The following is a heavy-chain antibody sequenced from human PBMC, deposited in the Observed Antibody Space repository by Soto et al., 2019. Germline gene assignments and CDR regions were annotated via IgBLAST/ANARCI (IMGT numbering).Heavy chain of an antibody. CDR2: ISSSSTFT. Sequence: PGGSLRLSCVASGFTFSDYSVSWVRQAPGKGLEWLSSISSSSTFTHYADSVKGRFTISRDNAKNSLYLQMNSLRAEDTAVYYCAAPYSTGHRLLGYWSQGTLVTVSS. CDR1: GFTFSDYS. J-gene: IGHJ4*02. CDR3: AAPYSTGHRLLGY. V-gene: IGHV3-21*01. D-gene: IGHD6-19*01.